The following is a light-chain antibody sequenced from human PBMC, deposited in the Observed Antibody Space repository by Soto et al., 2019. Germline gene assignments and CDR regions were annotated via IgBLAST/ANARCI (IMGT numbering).Light chain of an antibody. V-gene: IGLV1-44*01. CDR2: SNS. J-gene: IGLJ1*01. CDR1: YSNVGSNT. Sequence: QSALTQPPSASGTPGQRVVMSCSGSYSNVGSNTVNWYQQLPGTAPQLVIYSNSHRPSGVPDRFSGSKSDTSASLAISGLQSEDEADYFCSSWDDSLNGYVFGTGTKVTVL. CDR3: SSWDDSLNGYV.